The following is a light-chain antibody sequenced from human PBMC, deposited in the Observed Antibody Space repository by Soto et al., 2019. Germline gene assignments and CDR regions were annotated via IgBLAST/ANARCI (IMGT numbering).Light chain of an antibody. CDR1: QDISRY. Sequence: DIQLTQSPSFLSASVGDRVTITCRASQDISRYLASYQQKAGKAPKLLIYAASTLQKGVPSRFSGSGSGTEFTLTISSLQPDDFATYYCQQLNTYPLFTFGPGTEVDI. CDR3: QQLNTYPLFT. V-gene: IGKV1-9*01. CDR2: AAS. J-gene: IGKJ3*01.